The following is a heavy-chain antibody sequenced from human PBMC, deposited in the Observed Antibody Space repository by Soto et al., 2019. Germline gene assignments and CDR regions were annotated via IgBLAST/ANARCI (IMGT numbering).Heavy chain of an antibody. J-gene: IGHJ4*02. V-gene: IGHV4-39*01. CDR1: RASVSSSDYY. CDR3: ASVHGSGNYLAFQADY. Sequence: SETLSLTCTVCRASVSSSDYYWGWIRQPPGKGLEWIGNFYYPGTTYYNPSLKSRVTIAVDTSKNEFSLKLSSVTAADTAVYYCASVHGSGNYLAFQADYWGQGTLVTVSS. D-gene: IGHD3-10*01. CDR2: FYYPGTT.